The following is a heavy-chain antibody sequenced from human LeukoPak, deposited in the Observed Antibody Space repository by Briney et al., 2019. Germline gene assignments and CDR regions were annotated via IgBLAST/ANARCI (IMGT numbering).Heavy chain of an antibody. CDR3: TTGQLVSESGAFDI. D-gene: IGHD3-10*01. V-gene: IGHV3-15*01. CDR2: IKSKTDGGTT. Sequence: PGGSLRLSCAASGFTFSNAWMSWVRQAPGKGLEWVGRIKSKTDGGTTDYAAPVKGRFTISRDDSKNTLYLQMNSLKTEDTAVYYCTTGQLVSESGAFDIWGQGTMVTVSS. CDR1: GFTFSNAW. J-gene: IGHJ3*02.